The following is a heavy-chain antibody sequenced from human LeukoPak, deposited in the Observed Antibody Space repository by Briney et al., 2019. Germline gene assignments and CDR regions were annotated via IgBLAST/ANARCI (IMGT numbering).Heavy chain of an antibody. CDR2: IYYSGST. D-gene: IGHD6-13*01. Sequence: PSETLSLTCTVSGGSISSSSYYWGWIRQPPGKGLEWIGSIYYSGSTYYNPSLKSRVTISVDTSKNQFSLKLSSVTAADTAVYYCARVYEIAAAGTWFDPWGQGTLVTVSS. CDR1: GGSISSSSYY. J-gene: IGHJ5*02. CDR3: ARVYEIAAAGTWFDP. V-gene: IGHV4-39*07.